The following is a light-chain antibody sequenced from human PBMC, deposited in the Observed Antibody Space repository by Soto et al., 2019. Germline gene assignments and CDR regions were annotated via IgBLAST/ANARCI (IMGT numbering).Light chain of an antibody. CDR3: QQYSSSPIT. J-gene: IGKJ5*01. CDR2: GAS. V-gene: IGKV3-20*01. CDR1: QSIGSSY. Sequence: EVVLTHSPGTLSLSPWERATLSCRASQSIGSSYLAWYQQKPGQAPRLLIYGASSRATGIPDRFSGGGSGTDFSPTISRLDPEDFAVYYCQQYSSSPITFGQGTRLEIK.